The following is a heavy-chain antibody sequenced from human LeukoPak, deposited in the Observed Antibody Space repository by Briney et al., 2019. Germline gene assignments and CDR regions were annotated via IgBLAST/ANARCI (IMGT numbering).Heavy chain of an antibody. CDR3: ARGRGLLTMTEPFDY. CDR1: GYTFTSYY. D-gene: IGHD3-22*01. Sequence: ASVKVSCKASGYTFTSYYMHWVRQAPGQGLEWMGIINPSGGSTSYAQKFQGRVTITADESTSTAYMELSSLRSEDTAVYYCARGRGLLTMTEPFDYWGQRTLVTVSS. CDR2: INPSGGST. V-gene: IGHV1-46*01. J-gene: IGHJ4*02.